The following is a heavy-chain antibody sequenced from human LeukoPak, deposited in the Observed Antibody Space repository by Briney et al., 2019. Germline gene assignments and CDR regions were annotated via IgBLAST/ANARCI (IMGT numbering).Heavy chain of an antibody. D-gene: IGHD3-22*01. V-gene: IGHV4-30-4*01. CDR1: GGSISSGDYY. Sequence: PSQTLSLTCTVSGGSISSGDYYWSWIRQPPGKGLEWIGYIYYSGSTYYNPSLKSRVTISVDTSKNQFSLKLSSVTAADTAVYYCAREGKYDSSTDDAFDIWGQGTMVTVSS. CDR2: IYYSGST. J-gene: IGHJ3*02. CDR3: AREGKYDSSTDDAFDI.